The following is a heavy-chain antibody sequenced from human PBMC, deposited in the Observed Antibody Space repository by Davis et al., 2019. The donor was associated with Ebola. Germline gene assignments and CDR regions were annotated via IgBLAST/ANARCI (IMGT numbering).Heavy chain of an antibody. CDR3: ARVNTVTGYSRFDP. CDR2: INWNGGNT. J-gene: IGHJ5*02. Sequence: GGSLRLSCAASGFTFSSYSMNWVRQAPGKGLEWVSGINWNGGNTGYADSVKGRFTISRDNAKNSLYLQMNSLRAEDTALYYCARVNTVTGYSRFDPWGQGTLVTVSS. V-gene: IGHV3-20*04. CDR1: GFTFSSYS. D-gene: IGHD3-9*01.